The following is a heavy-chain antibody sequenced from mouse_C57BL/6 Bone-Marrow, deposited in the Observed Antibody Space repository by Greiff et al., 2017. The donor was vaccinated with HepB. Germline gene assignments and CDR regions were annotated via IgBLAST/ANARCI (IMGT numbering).Heavy chain of an antibody. CDR1: GYTFTSYW. CDR3: ANGYGNAWLGY. D-gene: IGHD2-2*01. V-gene: IGHV1-52*01. CDR2: IDPSDSET. J-gene: IGHJ3*01. Sequence: QVQLQQPGAELVRPGSSVKLSCKASGYTFTSYWMHWVKQRPIQGLEWIGNIDPSDSETHYNQKFKDKATLTVDKSSSTAYMQLSSLTSEDSGVYYCANGYGNAWLGYWGQGTLVTVSA.